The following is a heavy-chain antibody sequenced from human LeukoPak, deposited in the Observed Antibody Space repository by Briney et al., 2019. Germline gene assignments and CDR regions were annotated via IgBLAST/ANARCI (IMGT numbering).Heavy chain of an antibody. CDR2: TNPNSGAT. J-gene: IGHJ4*02. V-gene: IGHV1-2*02. Sequence: ASVKVSCKASGYTFSGYYIHWVRQAPGQGLEWVGWTNPNSGATNYAQKFQGRVTMTRDTSITTAYMELSRLTSDDTAVYYCARVGLYGSGSYLVYWGQGTLVTVSS. D-gene: IGHD3-10*01. CDR1: GYTFSGYY. CDR3: ARVGLYGSGSYLVY.